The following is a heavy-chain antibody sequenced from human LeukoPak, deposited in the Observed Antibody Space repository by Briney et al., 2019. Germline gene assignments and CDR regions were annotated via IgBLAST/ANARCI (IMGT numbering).Heavy chain of an antibody. J-gene: IGHJ5*02. D-gene: IGHD3-22*01. CDR2: IYHSGST. Sequence: SETLSLTCAVSGYSISSGYYWGWIRQPPGKGLEWIGSIYHSGSTYYNPSLKSRVTISVDTSKNQFSLKLSSVTAADTAVYYCAAPRGYDSSGYYYDGNWFDPWGQGTLVTVPS. CDR1: GYSISSGYY. CDR3: AAPRGYDSSGYYYDGNWFDP. V-gene: IGHV4-38-2*01.